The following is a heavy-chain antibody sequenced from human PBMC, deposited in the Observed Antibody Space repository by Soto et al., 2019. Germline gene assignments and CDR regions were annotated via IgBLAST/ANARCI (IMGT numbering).Heavy chain of an antibody. J-gene: IGHJ4*02. D-gene: IGHD3-22*01. CDR2: IYYSGST. V-gene: IGHV4-59*01. Sequence: QVQLQESGPGLVKPSETLSLTCTVSGGSISSYYWSWIRQPPGKGLEWIGYIYYSGSTNYNPSLTSRVTISVDTSKNQFSLKLSSVTAADTAVYYCARLDYYDSAMEWGQGTLVTVSS. CDR1: GGSISSYY. CDR3: ARLDYYDSAME.